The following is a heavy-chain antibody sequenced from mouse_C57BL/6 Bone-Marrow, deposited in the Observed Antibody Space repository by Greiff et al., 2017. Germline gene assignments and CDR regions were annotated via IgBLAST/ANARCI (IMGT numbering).Heavy chain of an antibody. D-gene: IGHD3-2*02. CDR2: IWSGGST. J-gene: IGHJ2*01. Sequence: QVQLQQSGPGLVQPSQSLSITCTVSGFSLTSYGVHWVRQSPGKGLEWLGVIWSGGSTDYNAAFISRLSISKDNSKSQVFFKMNSLQADDTAIYYCARGGTAQTNFDYWGQGTTLTVSS. CDR3: ARGGTAQTNFDY. CDR1: GFSLTSYG. V-gene: IGHV2-2*01.